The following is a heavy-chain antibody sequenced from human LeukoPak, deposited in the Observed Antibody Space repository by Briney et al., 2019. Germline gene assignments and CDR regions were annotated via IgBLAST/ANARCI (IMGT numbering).Heavy chain of an antibody. V-gene: IGHV3-7*01. CDR2: IRQDGNEI. CDR1: GFSFRNSW. Sequence: GGSLRLSCAASGFSFRNSWMSWVRQIPGKGLEWVANIRQDGNEIYYMDSVKGRFTISRDNAKKSLYLQMNLLRAEDAAVYYCATLNWDDGVVSGFDRWGQGILVTVSS. J-gene: IGHJ5*02. CDR3: ATLNWDDGVVSGFDR. D-gene: IGHD2-2*01.